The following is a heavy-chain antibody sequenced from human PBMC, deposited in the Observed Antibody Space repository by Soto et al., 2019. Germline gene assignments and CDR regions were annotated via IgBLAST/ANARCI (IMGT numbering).Heavy chain of an antibody. Sequence: PGGSLRLSCAASGFTFSTYSMNWVRQAPGKGLEWVSYISSSSSTIFYTDSVKGRFTVSRDNAKNSLYLQMNSLRAEDTAVYYCAKEDYSSSLYYFDYWGQGTLVTVSS. J-gene: IGHJ4*02. V-gene: IGHV3-48*01. CDR1: GFTFSTYS. D-gene: IGHD6-13*01. CDR2: ISSSSSTI. CDR3: AKEDYSSSLYYFDY.